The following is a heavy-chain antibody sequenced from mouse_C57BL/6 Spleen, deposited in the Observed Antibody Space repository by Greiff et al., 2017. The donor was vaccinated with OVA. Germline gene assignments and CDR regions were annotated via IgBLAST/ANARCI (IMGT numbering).Heavy chain of an antibody. CDR1: GYTFTSYW. D-gene: IGHD1-1*01. CDR2: IHPNSGST. V-gene: IGHV1-64*01. J-gene: IGHJ1*03. Sequence: VQLQESGAELVKPGASVKLSCKASGYTFTSYWMHWVKQRPGQGLEWIGMIHPNSGSTNYNEKFKSKATLTVDKSSSTAYMQLSSLTSEDSAVYYCARADYGSSYGYWYFDVWGTGTTVTVSS. CDR3: ARADYGSSYGYWYFDV.